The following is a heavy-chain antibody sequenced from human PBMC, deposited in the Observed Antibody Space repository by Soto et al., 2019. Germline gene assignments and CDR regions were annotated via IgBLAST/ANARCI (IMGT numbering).Heavy chain of an antibody. CDR2: INAGNGNT. CDR3: ARGITLPTPLDY. CDR1: GYTFTSYA. V-gene: IGHV1-3*01. Sequence: ASVKVSCKASGYTFTSYALHWVRQAPGQRLEWMGWINAGNGNTKYSQKFQGRVTITRDTSASTAYMELSSLRSEDTAVYYCARGITLPTPLDYWGQGTLVTVSS. J-gene: IGHJ4*02. D-gene: IGHD1-20*01.